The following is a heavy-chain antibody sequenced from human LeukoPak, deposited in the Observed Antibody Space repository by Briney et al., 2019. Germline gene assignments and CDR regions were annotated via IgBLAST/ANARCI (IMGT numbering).Heavy chain of an antibody. CDR1: GGSISSSSYY. Sequence: SSETLSLTCTVSGGSISSSSYYWGWIRQPPGKGLEWIGSIYYSGSTYYNPSLKSRVTISVDTSKNQFSLKLSSVTAADTAVYYCARGGYSSSWYAVGGFDYWGQGTLVTVSS. V-gene: IGHV4-39*07. CDR2: IYYSGST. D-gene: IGHD6-13*01. J-gene: IGHJ4*02. CDR3: ARGGYSSSWYAVGGFDY.